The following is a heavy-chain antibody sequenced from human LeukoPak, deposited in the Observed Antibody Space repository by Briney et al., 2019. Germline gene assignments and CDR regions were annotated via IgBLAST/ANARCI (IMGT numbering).Heavy chain of an antibody. CDR2: MSLEGKV. J-gene: IGHJ4*02. D-gene: IGHD3-22*01. CDR1: GFTLTGYL. CDR3: VREGEHYYDHSAPFDY. Sequence: PGGSLRLSWAASGFTLTGYLVDWVRQAPGKGREWVAVMSLEGKVYYAESRKDRLTLSRNNSKNMICLHMNSLRAVDTALYYCVREGEHYYDHSAPFDYWGQGTMVTVS. V-gene: IGHV3-30*04.